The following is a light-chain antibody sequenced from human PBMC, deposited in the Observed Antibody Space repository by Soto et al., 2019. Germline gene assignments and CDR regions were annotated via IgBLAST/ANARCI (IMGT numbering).Light chain of an antibody. J-gene: IGLJ1*01. V-gene: IGLV2-14*01. CDR3: SSYTSSSIDDV. CDR1: SSDVGGYNY. Sequence: QSALTQPASVSGSPGQSITISCTGTSSDVGGYNYVSWYQQHPGKAPKLMIYEVSNRSSGVSNRFSGSKSGNTASLTISGLQAEDEADYYCSSYTSSSIDDVFGTGTKVTVL. CDR2: EVS.